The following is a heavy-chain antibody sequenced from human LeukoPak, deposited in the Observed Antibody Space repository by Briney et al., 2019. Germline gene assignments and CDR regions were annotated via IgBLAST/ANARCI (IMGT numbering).Heavy chain of an antibody. CDR3: ARHVAVAHWFDP. J-gene: IGHJ5*02. D-gene: IGHD6-19*01. CDR2: IYYSGST. CDR1: GGSISSGGYS. Sequence: SQTLSLTCAVSGGSISSGGYSWGWIRQPPGKGLEWIGSIYYSGSTYYNPSLKSRVTISVDTSKNQFSLKLSSVTAADTAVYYCARHVAVAHWFDPWGQGTLVTVSS. V-gene: IGHV4-30-2*03.